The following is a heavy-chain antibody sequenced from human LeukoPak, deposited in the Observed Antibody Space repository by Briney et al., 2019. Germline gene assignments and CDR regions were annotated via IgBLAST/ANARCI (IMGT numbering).Heavy chain of an antibody. J-gene: IGHJ4*02. V-gene: IGHV3-23*01. CDR1: GFTFTSYS. CDR2: TSDRGDYT. CDR3: AKKAQYNGNYPLDY. D-gene: IGHD1-26*01. Sequence: GGSLGLSCAASGFTFTSYSMSWVRQAPGKGLEWVSGTSDRGDYTYYADSVKGRFTISRDDPKNTLYLQMNSLRAEDTALYFCAKKAQYNGNYPLDYWGQGTLVTVSS.